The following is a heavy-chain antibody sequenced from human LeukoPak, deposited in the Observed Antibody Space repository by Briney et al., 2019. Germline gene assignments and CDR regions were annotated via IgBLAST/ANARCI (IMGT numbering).Heavy chain of an antibody. V-gene: IGHV3-23*01. CDR1: GFTFRDFA. Sequence: GGSLRLSCEASGFTFRDFAMSWVRQAAGKELEWVSYITNSGGSTSYADSVKGRFTISRDNSKNTLYLQMNSLRAEDTAVYYCAKGALGKDYWGQGTLVTVSS. J-gene: IGHJ4*02. CDR2: ITNSGGST. D-gene: IGHD7-27*01. CDR3: AKGALGKDY.